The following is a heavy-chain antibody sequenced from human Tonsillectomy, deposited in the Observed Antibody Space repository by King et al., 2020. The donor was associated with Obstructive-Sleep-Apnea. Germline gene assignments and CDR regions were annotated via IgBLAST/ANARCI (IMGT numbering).Heavy chain of an antibody. CDR3: ARADRDIAMGLFDY. J-gene: IGHJ4*02. CDR2: IYYSGST. CDR1: GGSISSNSY. D-gene: IGHD5-18*01. V-gene: IGHV4-39*07. Sequence: QLQESSPGLVKPSETLSLTCTVSGGSISSNSYWGWIRQPPGKGLEWIGHIYYSGSTYYNPSLKSRVTISVDTSKNQFSLELNSVTAADTAVYYCARADRDIAMGLFDYWGQGTLVTVSS.